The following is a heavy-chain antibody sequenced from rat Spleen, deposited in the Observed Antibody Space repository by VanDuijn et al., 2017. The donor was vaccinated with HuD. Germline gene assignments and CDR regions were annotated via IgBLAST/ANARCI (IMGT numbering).Heavy chain of an antibody. CDR3: TRRYPLTGYWYFDF. D-gene: IGHD3-8*01. CDR1: GFTFSSYW. CDR2: ITNASGRT. J-gene: IGHJ1*01. V-gene: IGHV5-31*01. Sequence: EVQLVESGGGLVQPGRSLKLSCVASGFTFSSYWMTWIRQAPGKGLEWVASITNASGRTYYPDSVKGRFTISRDTAQNTLYLQMNSLRSEDTATYYCTRRYPLTGYWYFDFWGPGTMVTVSS.